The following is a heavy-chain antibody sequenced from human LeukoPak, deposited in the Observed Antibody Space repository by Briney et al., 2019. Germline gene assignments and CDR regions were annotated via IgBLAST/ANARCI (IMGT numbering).Heavy chain of an antibody. CDR2: ISDDGSNK. CDR3: ATEWSAGF. V-gene: IGHV3-30*03. D-gene: IGHD3-3*01. J-gene: IGHJ4*02. Sequence: GGSLRLSCAASGFTSSGYGMHWVRQAPGKGLEWVALISDDGSNKYYADSLKGRFTISRDNFKNTLYSQMNSLRAEDTAVYYCATEWSAGFWGQGTLVTVSS. CDR1: GFTSSGYG.